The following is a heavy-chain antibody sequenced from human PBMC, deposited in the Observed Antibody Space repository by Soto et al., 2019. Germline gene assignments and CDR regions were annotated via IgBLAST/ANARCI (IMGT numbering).Heavy chain of an antibody. J-gene: IGHJ5*02. V-gene: IGHV4-31*03. CDR3: ARSVFP. CDR2: FYYNGNT. CDR1: GDSITSAGSY. Sequence: SETLSLTCIVSGDSITSAGSYWTWIRQHPRKGLEWIGYFYYNGNTYYNPSLKSRVTISVDTSKNQFSLKLSSVTAADTAVYYCARSVFPWGQGTLVTVSS.